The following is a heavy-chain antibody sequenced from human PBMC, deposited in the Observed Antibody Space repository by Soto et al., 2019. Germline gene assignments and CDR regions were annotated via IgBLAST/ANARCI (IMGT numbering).Heavy chain of an antibody. CDR1: GFMFSNYS. CDR3: AKDRGIVATFFDY. D-gene: IGHD5-12*01. CDR2: ISSSGTYI. Sequence: AGGSLRLSCAASGFMFSNYSMNWVRQAPGKGLEWVSSISSSGTYIYYADSVKGRFTISRDDAKNSLYLQMNSLRAEDTAVYYCAKDRGIVATFFDYWGQGTLVTVSS. V-gene: IGHV3-21*01. J-gene: IGHJ4*02.